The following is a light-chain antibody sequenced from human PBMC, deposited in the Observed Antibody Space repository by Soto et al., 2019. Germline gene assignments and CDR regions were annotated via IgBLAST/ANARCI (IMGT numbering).Light chain of an antibody. J-gene: IGKJ1*01. V-gene: IGKV3-11*01. CDR3: QQRSNWPWT. Sequence: EIVLTQSPATLSLSPGERATLSCRASQNVYNYLAWYQHIPGQAPRLLIYDASNRATGIPARFSGSGSGTDFTLTISSLEPEDFAVYYCQQRSNWPWTFGQGTKVDIK. CDR2: DAS. CDR1: QNVYNY.